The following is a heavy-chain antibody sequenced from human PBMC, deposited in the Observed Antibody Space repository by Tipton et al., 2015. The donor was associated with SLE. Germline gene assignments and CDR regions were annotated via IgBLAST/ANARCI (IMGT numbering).Heavy chain of an antibody. D-gene: IGHD3-10*01. CDR3: ARAPGTGYFDS. CDR1: GFSFSNYW. V-gene: IGHV3-7*01. Sequence: GSLRLSCTASGFSFSNYWMSWVRQAPGKGLEWVANIMQDGSEQFYVDSVKGRFTISRDNAKNSLYLQMNSLRAEDTAVYYCARAPGTGYFDSWGQGTLVTVSS. J-gene: IGHJ4*02. CDR2: IMQDGSEQ.